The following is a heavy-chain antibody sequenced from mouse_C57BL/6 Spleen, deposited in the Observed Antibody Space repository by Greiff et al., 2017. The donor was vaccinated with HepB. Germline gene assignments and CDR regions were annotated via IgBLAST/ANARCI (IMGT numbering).Heavy chain of an antibody. J-gene: IGHJ2*01. CDR1: GYSFTGYF. CDR2: INPYNGDT. D-gene: IGHD1-2*01. V-gene: IGHV1-20*01. CDR3: ARRGLRPGNFDY. Sequence: EVKLMESGPELVKPGDSVKISCKASGYSFTGYFMNWVMQSHGKSLEWIGRINPYNGDTFYNQKFKGKATLTVDKSSSTAHMELRSLTSEDSAVYYCARRGLRPGNFDYWGQGTTLTVSS.